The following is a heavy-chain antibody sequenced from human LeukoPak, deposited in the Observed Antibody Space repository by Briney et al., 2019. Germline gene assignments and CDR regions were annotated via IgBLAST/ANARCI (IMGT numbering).Heavy chain of an antibody. Sequence: KPSETLSLTCTVSGGSISCYYWSWIRQPPGKGLEWIGYIYYSGSTNYNPSLKSRVTISVDTSKNRFSLKLSSVTAADTAVYYCAREGLEYYYDSSGYRADAFDIWGQGTMVTVSS. CDR1: GGSISCYY. V-gene: IGHV4-59*01. CDR2: IYYSGST. J-gene: IGHJ3*02. D-gene: IGHD3-22*01. CDR3: AREGLEYYYDSSGYRADAFDI.